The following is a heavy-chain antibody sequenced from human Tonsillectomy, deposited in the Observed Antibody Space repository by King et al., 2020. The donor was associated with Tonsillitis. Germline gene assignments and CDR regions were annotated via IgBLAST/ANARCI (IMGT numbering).Heavy chain of an antibody. J-gene: IGHJ6*02. CDR1: GFTFSNYG. V-gene: IGHV3-30*18. D-gene: IGHD4-17*01. CDR3: AKDAQDYGLFYGMDV. Sequence: VQLVESGGGGVQPGRSLRLSCSASGFTFSNYGIHWVRQAPGKGLEWVAIISYDGTNKYYADSVKGRFTISRDNSKNTVYLQMNSLRAEDTAVYYCAKDAQDYGLFYGMDVWGQGTTVTVSS. CDR2: ISYDGTNK.